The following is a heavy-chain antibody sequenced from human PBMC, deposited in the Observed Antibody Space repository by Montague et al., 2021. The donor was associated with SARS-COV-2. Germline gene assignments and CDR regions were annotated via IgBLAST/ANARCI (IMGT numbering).Heavy chain of an antibody. CDR1: GGSITTYY. V-gene: IGHV4-59*01. CDR3: ARGRGDYGGNPFDY. D-gene: IGHD4-23*01. Sequence: SETLSLTCTVSGGSITTYYWSWIRQPPGKGLEWIGYIYYSGSTNYKPSLKSRVSLSVDASKNEFSLRLTSVSAADTAVYYCARGRGDYGGNPFDYWGQGTLVTVSS. J-gene: IGHJ4*02. CDR2: IYYSGST.